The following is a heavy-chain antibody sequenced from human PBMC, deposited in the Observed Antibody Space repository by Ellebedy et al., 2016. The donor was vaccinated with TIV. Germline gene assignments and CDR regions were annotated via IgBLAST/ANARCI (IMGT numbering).Heavy chain of an antibody. Sequence: AASVKVSCKASGGTFSSYAISWVRQAPGQGLEWMGRIIPILGIANYAQKFQGRVTITADKSTSTAYMELSSMRSEDTAVYYCARDRYGDYAFDYWGQGTLVTVSS. CDR2: IIPILGIA. J-gene: IGHJ4*02. CDR3: ARDRYGDYAFDY. D-gene: IGHD4-17*01. CDR1: GGTFSSYA. V-gene: IGHV1-69*04.